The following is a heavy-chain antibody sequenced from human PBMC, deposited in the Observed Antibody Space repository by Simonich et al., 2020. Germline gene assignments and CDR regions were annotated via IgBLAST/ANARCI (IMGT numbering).Heavy chain of an antibody. CDR1: GYPFTSYG. D-gene: IGHD1-1*01. CDR2: SSAYNGNT. Sequence: QVQLVQSGAEVKKPGASVKVSCKASGYPFTSYGISWVRQAPGQGREWRGWSSAYNGNTNDAQKLQCRVTMTTDTATSTAYMELRSLRSDDTAVYYCARSTTGTTAFDIWGQGTMVTVSS. CDR3: ARSTTGTTAFDI. J-gene: IGHJ3*02. V-gene: IGHV1-18*01.